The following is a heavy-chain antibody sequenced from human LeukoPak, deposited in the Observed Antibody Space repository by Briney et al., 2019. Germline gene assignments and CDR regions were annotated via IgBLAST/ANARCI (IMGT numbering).Heavy chain of an antibody. CDR1: GGSISSGSYY. D-gene: IGHD3-10*01. CDR3: ARARFPNYYMDV. CDR2: IYTSGNT. J-gene: IGHJ6*03. Sequence: SQTLSLTCTVSGGSISSGSYYWSWIRQPAGTGLEWIGRIYTSGNTNYNPSLKSRVTISVDTSKNQFSLKLSSVTAADTAVYYCARARFPNYYMDVWGKGTTFTVPS. V-gene: IGHV4-61*02.